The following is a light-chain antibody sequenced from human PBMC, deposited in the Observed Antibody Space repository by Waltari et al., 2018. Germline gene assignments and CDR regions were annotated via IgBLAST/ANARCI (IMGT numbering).Light chain of an antibody. CDR3: QSYDRSLRAVV. CDR2: MYG. J-gene: IGLJ2*01. Sequence: QSVLTQPPSVSGAPGQRVTISCTGSASNLGAGYDVHWYQHLPGAAPQLLIYMYGLRSSGVPDRFSGSKSETSGVLAISGLQADDEAEYYCQSYDRSLRAVVFGGGTKLTVL. V-gene: IGLV1-40*01. CDR1: ASNLGAGYD.